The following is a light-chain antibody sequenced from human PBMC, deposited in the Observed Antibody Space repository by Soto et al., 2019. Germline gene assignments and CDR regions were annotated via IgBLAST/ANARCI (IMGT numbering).Light chain of an antibody. J-gene: IGKJ4*01. V-gene: IGKV3-20*01. Sequence: DIVLTQSPGTLSSSPGGRATLSSRASQSVAGSYLAWYQHQRGQAPRLLIYASSSTPTGIPDRFSGTGYGTDFTLSISRLAPEDFALYYCQQYGSEPLSLGGGAKVDIK. CDR2: ASS. CDR3: QQYGSEPLS. CDR1: QSVAGSY.